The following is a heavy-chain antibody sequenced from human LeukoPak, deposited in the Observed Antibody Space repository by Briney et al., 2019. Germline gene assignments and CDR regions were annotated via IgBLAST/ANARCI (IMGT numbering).Heavy chain of an antibody. Sequence: TSETLSLTCTVSGYSISSGYYWGWIRQPPGKGLEWIGEINHSGSTNYNPSLKSRVTISVDTSKNQFSLKLSSVTAADTAVYYCARGLSGYWGQGTLVTVSS. CDR1: GYSISSGYY. V-gene: IGHV4-38-2*02. J-gene: IGHJ4*02. CDR3: ARGLSGY. D-gene: IGHD4/OR15-4a*01. CDR2: INHSGST.